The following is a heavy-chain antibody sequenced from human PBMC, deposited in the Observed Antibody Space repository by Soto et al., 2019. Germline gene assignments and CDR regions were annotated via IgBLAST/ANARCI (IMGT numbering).Heavy chain of an antibody. Sequence: PSETRSLSCTVSGGSMSRSSHYGGWIRQPPGKGLEWIGSIYYSGSTYYNPSLKSRVTISVDTSKNQFSLKLSSVTAADTAVYYCACIFSGGYGYGFYYYGMDVWGQGPTVT. CDR1: GGSMSRSSHY. V-gene: IGHV4-39*01. CDR3: ACIFSGGYGYGFYYYGMDV. D-gene: IGHD5-18*01. J-gene: IGHJ6*02. CDR2: IYYSGST.